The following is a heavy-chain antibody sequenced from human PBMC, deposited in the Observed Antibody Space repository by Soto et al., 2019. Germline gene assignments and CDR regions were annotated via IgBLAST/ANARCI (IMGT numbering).Heavy chain of an antibody. CDR3: ARGPYKYVLRSDQGIFSGL. CDR1: GFTFSSYG. J-gene: IGHJ2*01. Sequence: QVQLVESGGGVVQPGRSLRLSCAASGFTFSSYGMHWVRQAPGKGLEWVAVIWYDGSNKYYADSVKGRFTISRDNSKNTLYLQMNSLRAEDTAVYYCARGPYKYVLRSDQGIFSGLWGRGTLVTVSS. D-gene: IGHD6-13*01. CDR2: IWYDGSNK. V-gene: IGHV3-33*01.